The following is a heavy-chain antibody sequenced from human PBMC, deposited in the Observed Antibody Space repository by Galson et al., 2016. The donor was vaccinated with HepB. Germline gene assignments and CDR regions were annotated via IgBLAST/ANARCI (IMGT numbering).Heavy chain of an antibody. CDR3: ARNRGADGVDV. J-gene: IGHJ6*02. CDR1: RFTFSSYL. Sequence: SLRLSCAASRFTFSSYLMSWVRQAPGKGLQWVANLNQDGSEKYYVDSVKGRFTISRDNAKNSLYLQMNSLRAEDTAVYYCARNRGADGVDVWGQGTTVTVSS. V-gene: IGHV3-7*03. CDR2: LNQDGSEK. D-gene: IGHD6-19*01.